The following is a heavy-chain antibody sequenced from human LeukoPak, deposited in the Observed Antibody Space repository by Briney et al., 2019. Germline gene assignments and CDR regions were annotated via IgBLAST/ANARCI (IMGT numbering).Heavy chain of an antibody. CDR3: ARSKKTYYYDSSGYYYVLPYYFDY. D-gene: IGHD3-22*01. CDR2: INHSGGT. J-gene: IGHJ4*02. V-gene: IGHV4-34*01. CDR1: GGSFSGYY. Sequence: SETLSLTCAVYGGSFSGYYWSWIRQPPGKGLEWIGEINHSGGTNYNPSLKSRVTISVDTSKNQFSLKLSSVTAADTAVYYCARSKKTYYYDSSGYYYVLPYYFDYWGQGTLVTVSS.